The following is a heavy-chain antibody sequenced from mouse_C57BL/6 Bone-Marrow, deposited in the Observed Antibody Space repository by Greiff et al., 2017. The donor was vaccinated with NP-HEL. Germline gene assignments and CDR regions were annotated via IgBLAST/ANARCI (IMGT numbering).Heavy chain of an antibody. V-gene: IGHV1-82*01. CDR1: GYAFSSSW. J-gene: IGHJ3*01. D-gene: IGHD2-3*01. CDR3: AKNYDGYPACFAY. Sequence: QVQLKESGPELVKPGASVKISCKASGYAFSSSWMNWVKQRPGKGLEWIGRIYPGDGDTNYNGKFKGKATLTADKSSSTAYMQLSSLTSEDSAVYFCAKNYDGYPACFAYWGQGTLVTVSA. CDR2: IYPGDGDT.